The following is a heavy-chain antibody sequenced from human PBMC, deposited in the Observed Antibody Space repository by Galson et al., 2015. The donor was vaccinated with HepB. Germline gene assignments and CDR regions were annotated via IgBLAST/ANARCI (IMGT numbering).Heavy chain of an antibody. CDR1: GGSFSGYY. CDR2: INHSGST. D-gene: IGHD6-19*01. V-gene: IGHV4-34*01. Sequence: ETLSLTCAVYGGSFSGYYWSWIRQPPGKGLEWIGEINHSGSTNYNPSLKSRVTISVDTSKNQFSLKLSSVTAADTAVYYCAAYYSSGWLDYWGQGTLVTVSS. J-gene: IGHJ4*02. CDR3: AAYYSSGWLDY.